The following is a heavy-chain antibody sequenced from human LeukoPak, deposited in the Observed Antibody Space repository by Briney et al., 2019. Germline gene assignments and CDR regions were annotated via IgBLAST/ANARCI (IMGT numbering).Heavy chain of an antibody. CDR3: ARHGTAAGPFQL. J-gene: IGHJ1*01. D-gene: IGHD2-21*02. V-gene: IGHV4-59*08. CDR2: VYYSGTI. Sequence: SETLSLTCTVPGVAIDNYYWSWIRQPPGKGLEWIAYVYYSGTINYNPSLESRVTISVDTSKNQFSLRLTSVAAADTAVYYCARHGTAAGPFQLWGQGTLVTVSS. CDR1: GVAIDNYY.